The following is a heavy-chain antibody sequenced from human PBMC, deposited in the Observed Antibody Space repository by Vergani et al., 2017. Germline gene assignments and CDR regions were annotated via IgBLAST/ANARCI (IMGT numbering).Heavy chain of an antibody. Sequence: QVQLVQSGAEVKKPGSSMKVSCKASGGTFSSYAISWVRQAPGQGLEWMGRIIPIFGTANYAQKFQGRVTMTADESTSTAYMELSSLRSEDTAVYYCARRKSYCSSTSCYFIYYYMDVWGKGTTVTVSS. CDR1: GGTFSSYA. V-gene: IGHV1-69*18. D-gene: IGHD2-2*01. J-gene: IGHJ6*03. CDR2: IIPIFGTA. CDR3: ARRKSYCSSTSCYFIYYYMDV.